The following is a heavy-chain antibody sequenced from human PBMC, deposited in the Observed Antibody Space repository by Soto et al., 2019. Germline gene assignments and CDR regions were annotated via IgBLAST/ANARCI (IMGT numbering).Heavy chain of an antibody. D-gene: IGHD6-13*01. CDR3: ARLPTAGTHYYYYYGMDV. CDR2: INHSGST. J-gene: IGHJ6*02. Sequence: SETLSLTCAVYGGSFSGYYWSWIRQPPGKGLEWIGEINHSGSTNYNPFLKSRVTISVDTSKNQFSLKLSSVTAADTAVYYCARLPTAGTHYYYYYGMDVWGQGTTVTVSS. V-gene: IGHV4-34*01. CDR1: GGSFSGYY.